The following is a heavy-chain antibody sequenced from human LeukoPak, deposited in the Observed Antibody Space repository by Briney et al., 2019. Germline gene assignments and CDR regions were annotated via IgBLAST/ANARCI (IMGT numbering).Heavy chain of an antibody. V-gene: IGHV3-23*01. J-gene: IGHJ5*02. CDR3: AKDGAQYSSGPECDP. D-gene: IGHD6-19*01. CDR2: ISHDGMNA. Sequence: GGSLRLSCAASGLHFSGTAMSWVRQAPGKGLEWVSAISHDGMNAYYADSVKGRFTISRDNSKKTVSLEMSILTAADTGVYYCAKDGAQYSSGPECDPRGQGALVTVSP. CDR1: GLHFSGTA.